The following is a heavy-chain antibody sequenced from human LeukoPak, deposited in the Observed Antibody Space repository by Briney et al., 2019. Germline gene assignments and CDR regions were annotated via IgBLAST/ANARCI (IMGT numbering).Heavy chain of an antibody. D-gene: IGHD7-27*01. Sequence: GGSLRLSWAPSGFTFSTSGMHWVRQAPGKGLEWVAVIWYDGSYKYYADSVKGRFTISRDNSKDTLYLQMNSLRDEDTAVYYCTKDSAGGLGTNFDYWGQGTLVTVSS. CDR2: IWYDGSYK. CDR1: GFTFSTSG. CDR3: TKDSAGGLGTNFDY. V-gene: IGHV3-33*06. J-gene: IGHJ4*02.